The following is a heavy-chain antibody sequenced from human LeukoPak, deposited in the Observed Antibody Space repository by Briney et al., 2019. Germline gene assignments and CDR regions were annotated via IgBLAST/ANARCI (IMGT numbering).Heavy chain of an antibody. Sequence: ASVKVSCKASGYTFTSYGISWVRQAPGQGLEWMGWISGYNGNTNYAQKLQGRVTMTTDTSTSTAYMELRSLRSDDTAVYYCARHAEWGSSSGWFDPWGQGTLVTVSS. J-gene: IGHJ5*02. CDR1: GYTFTSYG. CDR2: ISGYNGNT. CDR3: ARHAEWGSSSGWFDP. D-gene: IGHD6-13*01. V-gene: IGHV1-18*01.